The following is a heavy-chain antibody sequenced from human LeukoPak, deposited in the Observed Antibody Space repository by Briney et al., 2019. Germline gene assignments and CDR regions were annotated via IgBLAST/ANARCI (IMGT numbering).Heavy chain of an antibody. D-gene: IGHD3-3*01. J-gene: IGHJ6*03. CDR3: ARGWRPNYYYYMDV. V-gene: IGHV3-43D*03. CDR1: GFTFDDYA. CDR2: ISWDGGST. Sequence: GGSLRLSCAASGFTFDDYAMHWVRQAPGKGLEWVSLISWDGGSTYYADSVKGRFTISRDNSKNSLYLQMNSLRAEDTALYYCARGWRPNYYYYMDVWGKGTTVTVSS.